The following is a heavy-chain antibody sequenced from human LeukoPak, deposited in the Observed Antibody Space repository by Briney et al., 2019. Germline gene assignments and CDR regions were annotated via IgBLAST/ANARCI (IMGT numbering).Heavy chain of an antibody. CDR2: INHSGST. D-gene: IGHD5-12*01. CDR1: GGSFSGYY. J-gene: IGHJ4*02. Sequence: SETLSLTCTVYGGSFSGYYWSWIRQPPGKGLEWIGEINHSGSTNYNPSLKSRVTISVDTSKNQFSLKLSSVTAADTAVYYCARGVISHYDVRYFDYWGQGTLVTVSS. V-gene: IGHV4-34*01. CDR3: ARGVISHYDVRYFDY.